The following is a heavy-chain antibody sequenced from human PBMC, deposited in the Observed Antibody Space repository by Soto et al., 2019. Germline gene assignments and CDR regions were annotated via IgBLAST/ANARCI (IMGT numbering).Heavy chain of an antibody. D-gene: IGHD3-3*01. CDR2: ISYDGSNK. CDR1: GFTFSSYA. V-gene: IGHV3-30-3*01. CDR3: ARDQGVTIFGVVTLPGRYGMDV. J-gene: IGHJ6*02. Sequence: GGSLRLSCAASGFTFSSYAMHWVRQAPGKGLEWVAVISYDGSNKYYADSVKGRFTISRDNSKNTLYLQMTSLRAEDTAVHYCARDQGVTIFGVVTLPGRYGMDVWGQGTTVTVSS.